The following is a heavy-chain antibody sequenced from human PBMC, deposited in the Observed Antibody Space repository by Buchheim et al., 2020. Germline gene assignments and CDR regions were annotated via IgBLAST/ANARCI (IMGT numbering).Heavy chain of an antibody. CDR1: GGTFSSYA. V-gene: IGHV1-69*01. J-gene: IGHJ6*02. CDR2: IIPIFGTA. CDR3: ARVKVVVVPAAINYYYYSMDV. D-gene: IGHD2-2*02. Sequence: QAQLVQSGAEVKKPGSSVKVSCKASGGTFSSYAISWVRQAPGQGLEWMGGIIPIFGTANYAQKFQGRVTITADESTSTAYMELSSLRSEDTAVYYCARVKVVVVPAAINYYYYSMDVWGQGTT.